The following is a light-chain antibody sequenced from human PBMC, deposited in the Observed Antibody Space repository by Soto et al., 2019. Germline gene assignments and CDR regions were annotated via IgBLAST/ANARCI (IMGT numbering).Light chain of an antibody. CDR3: QQYGSSRPT. Sequence: EIVLTQSPGTLSLSPGERATLSCRASESVSSTYLAWYQLKPGQASRLLIYGASSRATGIPDRFSGSGSGTDFTLTISRLEPEDFAVYYGQQYGSSRPTFGGGTKVEIK. V-gene: IGKV3-20*01. J-gene: IGKJ4*01. CDR1: ESVSSTY. CDR2: GAS.